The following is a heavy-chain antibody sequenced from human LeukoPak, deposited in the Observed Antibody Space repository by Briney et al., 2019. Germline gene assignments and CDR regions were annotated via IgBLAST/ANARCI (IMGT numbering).Heavy chain of an antibody. Sequence: GGSLRLSCAASGFTFSSYEMNWVRQAPGKGLEGVSYISSSGSTIYYADSVKGRFTISRDNAKNSLSLQMDSLRAEDTAVYYCASGALYDSSGYYYVANYWGQGTLVTVSA. D-gene: IGHD3-22*01. CDR1: GFTFSSYE. J-gene: IGHJ4*02. CDR3: ASGALYDSSGYYYVANY. V-gene: IGHV3-48*03. CDR2: ISSSGSTI.